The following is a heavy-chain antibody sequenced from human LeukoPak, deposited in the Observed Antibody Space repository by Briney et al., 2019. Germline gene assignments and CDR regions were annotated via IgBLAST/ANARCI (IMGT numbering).Heavy chain of an antibody. D-gene: IGHD2-15*01. Sequence: GGSLRLSCAVSGFTVSGNYMSWVRQAPGKGLEWVSLIYSGGTTYYADSVKGRFTISRDNSKNTLYLQMNSLRAEDTAVYYCAQDLSYIGLDNWGQGTLVTVSS. CDR3: AQDLSYIGLDN. J-gene: IGHJ4*02. CDR1: GFTVSGNY. CDR2: IYSGGTT. V-gene: IGHV3-53*01.